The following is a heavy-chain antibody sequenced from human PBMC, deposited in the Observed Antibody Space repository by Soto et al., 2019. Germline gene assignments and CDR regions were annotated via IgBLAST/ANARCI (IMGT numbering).Heavy chain of an antibody. Sequence: GGSLRLSCAASGFTFSSYWMSWVRQAPGKGLEWVANIKQDGSEKYYVDSVKGRFTISRDNAKNSLYLQMNSLRAEDTAVYYCAREPQYGDSPYYFDYWGQGTLVTVSS. V-gene: IGHV3-7*01. D-gene: IGHD4-17*01. CDR2: IKQDGSEK. CDR1: GFTFSSYW. CDR3: AREPQYGDSPYYFDY. J-gene: IGHJ4*02.